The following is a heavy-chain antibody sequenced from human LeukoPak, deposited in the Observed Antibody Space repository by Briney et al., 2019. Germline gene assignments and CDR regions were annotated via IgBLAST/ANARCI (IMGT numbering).Heavy chain of an antibody. J-gene: IGHJ4*02. CDR2: IYYSGST. D-gene: IGHD5-24*01. Sequence: PSETLSLTCTVSGGSISSSSYYRGWIRQPPGKGLEWIGSIYYSGSTYYNPSLKSRVTMSVDTSKNQFSLKPSSVTAADTAVYYCARHVDGYNSIDYWGQGTLVTVSS. CDR1: GGSISSSSYY. V-gene: IGHV4-39*01. CDR3: ARHVDGYNSIDY.